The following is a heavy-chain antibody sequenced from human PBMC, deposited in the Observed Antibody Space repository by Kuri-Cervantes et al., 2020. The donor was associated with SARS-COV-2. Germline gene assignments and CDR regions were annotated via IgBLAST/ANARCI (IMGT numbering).Heavy chain of an antibody. D-gene: IGHD3-10*01. CDR3: ARDRRGATRPDAFDI. Sequence: SVKVSCKASGGTFSSYAISWVRQAPGQGLEWMGGIIPIFGTANYAQKFQGRVTITADESTSTAYMELSSLRSEDTAVYYCARDRRGATRPDAFDIWGQGTLVTVSS. CDR2: IIPIFGTA. V-gene: IGHV1-69*13. CDR1: GGTFSSYA. J-gene: IGHJ3*02.